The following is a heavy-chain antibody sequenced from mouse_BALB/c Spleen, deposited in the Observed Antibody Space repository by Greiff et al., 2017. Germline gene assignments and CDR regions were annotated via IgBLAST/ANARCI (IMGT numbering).Heavy chain of an antibody. CDR1: GYTFTSYW. CDR2: IDPSDSET. D-gene: IGHD1-1*01. CDR3: ARSLYGSRDY. V-gene: IGHV1-69*02. J-gene: IGHJ2*01. Sequence: QVQLQQPGAELVKPGAPVKLSCKASGYTFTSYWMNWVKQRPGRGLEWIGRIDPSDSETHYNQKFKDKATLTVDKSSSTAYIQLSSLTSEDSAVYYCARSLYGSRDYWGQGTTLTVSS.